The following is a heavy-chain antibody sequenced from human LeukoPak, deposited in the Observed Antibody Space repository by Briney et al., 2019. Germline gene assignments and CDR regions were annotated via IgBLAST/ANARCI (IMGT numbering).Heavy chain of an antibody. J-gene: IGHJ6*02. CDR1: GFTFSSYS. D-gene: IGHD6-19*01. Sequence: GGSLRLSCAASGFTFSSYSMNWVRQAPGKGLEWVSSISSSSSYIYYADSVKGRFTISRDNAKNSLYLQMNSLRAEDTAVYYCARDLPVAGTPYGMDVWGQGTTVTVSS. CDR2: ISSSSSYI. CDR3: ARDLPVAGTPYGMDV. V-gene: IGHV3-21*01.